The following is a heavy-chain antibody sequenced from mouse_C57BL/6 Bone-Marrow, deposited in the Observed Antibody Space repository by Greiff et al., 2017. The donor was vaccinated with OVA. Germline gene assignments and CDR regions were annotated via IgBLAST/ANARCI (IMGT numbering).Heavy chain of an antibody. J-gene: IGHJ3*01. Sequence: EVQLQQSGAELVRPGASVKLSCTASGFTFNDDYMHWVKQRPEQGLEWIGWIDPENGDTESASKFKGKATITVDTSSNTAYLQISSLTPEDTAAYYCTTDYEYDLGIFAYWGQGTLVTVSA. V-gene: IGHV14-4*01. D-gene: IGHD2-4*01. CDR1: GFTFNDDY. CDR2: IDPENGDT. CDR3: TTDYEYDLGIFAY.